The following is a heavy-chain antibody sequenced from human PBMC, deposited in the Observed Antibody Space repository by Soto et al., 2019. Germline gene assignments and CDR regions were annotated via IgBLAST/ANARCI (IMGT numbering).Heavy chain of an antibody. Sequence: QVQLVESGGGLVKPGGSLRLSCAASGFTFSDYYMSWIRQAPGKGVEWVSYISSSSSYTNYADSVKGRFTISRDNAKNSLYLQMNSLRAEDTAVYYCVRGLYSGWYGYWGQGTLVTVSS. D-gene: IGHD6-19*01. CDR1: GFTFSDYY. V-gene: IGHV3-11*06. J-gene: IGHJ4*02. CDR3: VRGLYSGWYGY. CDR2: ISSSSSYT.